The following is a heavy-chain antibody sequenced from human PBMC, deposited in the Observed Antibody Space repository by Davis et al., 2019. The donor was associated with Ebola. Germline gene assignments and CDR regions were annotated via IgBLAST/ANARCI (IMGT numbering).Heavy chain of an antibody. J-gene: IGHJ5*01. CDR2: IGAAGDT. V-gene: IGHV3-13*01. CDR3: ARAGFGSTWFDC. CDR1: GFTFRSYD. D-gene: IGHD6-13*01. Sequence: GESLKISCAASGFTFRSYDMHWVRQATGKGLEWFSAIGAAGDTYYPVSVKGRFTISRENAKNSLYLQMNSLRAEDTAVYYCARAGFGSTWFDCWGQGILVTVSS.